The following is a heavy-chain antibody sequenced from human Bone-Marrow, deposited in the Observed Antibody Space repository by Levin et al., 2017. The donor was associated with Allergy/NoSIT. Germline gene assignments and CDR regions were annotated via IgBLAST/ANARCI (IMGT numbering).Heavy chain of an antibody. J-gene: IGHJ6*02. CDR3: ARSRCSSTSCYKGYYYYGMDV. Sequence: KISCKASGGTFSSYTISWVRQAPGQGLEWMGRIIPILGIANYAQKFQGRVTITADKSTSTAYMELSSLRSEDTAVYYCARSRCSSTSCYKGYYYYGMDVWGQGTTVTVSS. CDR1: GGTFSSYT. V-gene: IGHV1-69*02. D-gene: IGHD2-2*02. CDR2: IIPILGIA.